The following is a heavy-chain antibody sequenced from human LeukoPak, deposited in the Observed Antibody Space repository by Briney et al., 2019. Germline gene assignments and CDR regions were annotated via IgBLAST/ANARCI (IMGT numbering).Heavy chain of an antibody. J-gene: IGHJ4*02. CDR2: IHPNSGGT. CDR3: ARDGYSSGWYYFDY. D-gene: IGHD6-19*01. CDR1: GYTFTGYY. Sequence: ASVKVSCKASGYTFTGYYMHWVRQAPGQGLEWMGWIHPNSGGTNYAQKFQGRVTMTRDTSISTAYMELSRLRSDDTAVYYCARDGYSSGWYYFDYWGQGTLVTVSS. V-gene: IGHV1-2*02.